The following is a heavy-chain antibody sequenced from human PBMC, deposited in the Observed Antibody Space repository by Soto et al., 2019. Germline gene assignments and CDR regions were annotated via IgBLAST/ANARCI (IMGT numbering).Heavy chain of an antibody. V-gene: IGHV4-61*08. CDR2: IYYSGSA. J-gene: IGHJ4*02. CDR3: ARAPRGNYGYPSYFDY. CDR1: GGSISSGGYS. Sequence: SETLSLTCAVSGGSISSGGYSWSWIRQPPGKGLEWIGYIYYSGSANYNPSLKSRVTISVDTSKYQFSLKLSSVTAADTAVYYCARAPRGNYGYPSYFDYWGQGTLVTVSS. D-gene: IGHD5-18*01.